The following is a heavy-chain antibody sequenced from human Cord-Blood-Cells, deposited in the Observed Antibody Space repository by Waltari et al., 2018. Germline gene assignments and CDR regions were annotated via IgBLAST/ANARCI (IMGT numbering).Heavy chain of an antibody. J-gene: IGHJ3*02. CDR3: AHITGDPIWGDAFDI. CDR1: SYD. CDR2: MNPNSGNT. D-gene: IGHD7-27*01. V-gene: IGHV1-8*01. Sequence: SYDINWVRQATGQGLEWMGWMNPNSGNTGYAQKFQGRVTMTRNTSISTAYMELSSLRSEDTAVYYCAHITGDPIWGDAFDIWGQGTMVTVSS.